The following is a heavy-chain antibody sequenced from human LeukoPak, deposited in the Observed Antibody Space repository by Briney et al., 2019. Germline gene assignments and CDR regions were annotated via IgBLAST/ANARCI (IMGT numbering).Heavy chain of an antibody. J-gene: IGHJ3*02. D-gene: IGHD3-16*01. CDR3: ARHRQSYADVFDI. V-gene: IGHV4-59*08. CDR1: GGSISSYY. CDR2: VYYTGST. Sequence: PSETLSLTCTVSGGSISSYYWRWMRQPPGKGLEWIGYVYYTGSTKYNPSLKSRVSISLDTSKNQFSLKLDYFTPADTALYYCARHRQSYADVFDIWGQGTMVTVSS.